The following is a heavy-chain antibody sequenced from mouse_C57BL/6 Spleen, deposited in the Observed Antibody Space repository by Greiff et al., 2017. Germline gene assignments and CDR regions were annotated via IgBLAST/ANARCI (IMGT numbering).Heavy chain of an antibody. CDR1: GYTFTDYF. D-gene: IGHD2-4*01. CDR3: ARSGCDYEGFAY. Sequence: QVQLKQPGAELVKPGASVKMSCKASGYTFTDYFINWVKQRPGQGLEWIGKIGPFGGSTYYNEKFKGKATLTADKSSSTAYMPLSSLTSGDSSVYFCARSGCDYEGFAYWGQGTPVTVSA. CDR2: IGPFGGST. J-gene: IGHJ3*01. V-gene: IGHV1-77*01.